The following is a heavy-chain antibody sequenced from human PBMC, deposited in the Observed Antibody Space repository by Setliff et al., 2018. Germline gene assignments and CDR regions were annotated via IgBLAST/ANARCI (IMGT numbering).Heavy chain of an antibody. CDR2: INPNNGGT. V-gene: IGHV1-2*06. D-gene: IGHD3-3*01. J-gene: IGHJ5*02. Sequence: ASVKVSCKASGYTFTDHYLYWVRQAPGQGLVCMGRINPNNGGTNYAQKFQGRVTLTRDTSITTVYMELSTLTSDDTAVYYCVREGLSFGPGCCPNWLDPWGQGTLVTVSS. CDR3: VREGLSFGPGCCPNWLDP. CDR1: GYTFTDHY.